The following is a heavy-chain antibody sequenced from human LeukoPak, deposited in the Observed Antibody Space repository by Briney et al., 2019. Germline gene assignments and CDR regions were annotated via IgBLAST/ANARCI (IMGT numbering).Heavy chain of an antibody. J-gene: IGHJ4*02. CDR3: ARVGDYGDYFDY. CDR2: IYHSGST. V-gene: IGHV4-30-2*01. D-gene: IGHD4-17*01. CDR1: GGSISSGGYS. Sequence: SETLSLTCAVSGGSISSGGYSWSWIRQPPGKGLEWIGYIYHSGSTCYNPSLKSRVTISVDRSKNQFSLKLSSVTAADTAVYYCARVGDYGDYFDYWGQGTLVTVSS.